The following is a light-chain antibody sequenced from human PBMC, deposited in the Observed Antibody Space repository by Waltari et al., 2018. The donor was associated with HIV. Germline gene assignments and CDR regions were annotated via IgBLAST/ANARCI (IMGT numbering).Light chain of an antibody. CDR1: GSTIGSNS. V-gene: IGLV1-47*01. Sequence: QSILTQPPSTSGTPGQRVTISCSGSGSTIGSNSVSLYHLLLGTAPKLLIYRNNQRPSGVPDRFTGSKSATSASLAIGGLRSEDEADYYCAAWDDSLSGPVFGGGTKLTVL. CDR3: AAWDDSLSGPV. J-gene: IGLJ3*02. CDR2: RNN.